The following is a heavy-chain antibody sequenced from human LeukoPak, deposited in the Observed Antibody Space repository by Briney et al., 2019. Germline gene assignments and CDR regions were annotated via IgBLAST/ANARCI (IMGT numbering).Heavy chain of an antibody. Sequence: GGSLRLXCAASGFTVSSNYMSWVRQAPGKGLEWVSVIYSGGSTYYADSVKGRFTISRDNSKNTLYLQMNSLRAEDTAVYYCARDPGYCSSTSCYSRGYFDYWGQGTLVTVSS. D-gene: IGHD2-2*01. CDR1: GFTVSSNY. V-gene: IGHV3-53*01. CDR2: IYSGGST. J-gene: IGHJ4*02. CDR3: ARDPGYCSSTSCYSRGYFDY.